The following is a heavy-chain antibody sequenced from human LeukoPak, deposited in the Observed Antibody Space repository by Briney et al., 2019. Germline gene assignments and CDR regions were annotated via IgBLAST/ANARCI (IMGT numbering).Heavy chain of an antibody. V-gene: IGHV4-59*01. CDR3: ARRGDYGDYVGY. J-gene: IGHJ4*02. Sequence: SETLSLTCTVSGGSISSYYWSWIRQPPGKGLEWIGYIYYSGSTNYNPSIKSRVTISVDTSKNQFSLKLSSVIAADTAVYYCARRGDYGDYVGYWGQGTLVTVSS. D-gene: IGHD4-17*01. CDR1: GGSISSYY. CDR2: IYYSGST.